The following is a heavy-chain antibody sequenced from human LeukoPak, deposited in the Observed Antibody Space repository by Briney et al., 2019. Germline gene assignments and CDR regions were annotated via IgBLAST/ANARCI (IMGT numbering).Heavy chain of an antibody. J-gene: IGHJ5*02. Sequence: SETLSLTCTVPGGSISSSSYYWGWIRQPPGKGLEWIGRIYYSGSTYYNPSLKSRSTISVETSKNQFSLKLSSVTAADTAVYYCARGTYYDFWSGYYNWFDPWGQGTLVTVSS. V-gene: IGHV4-39*07. D-gene: IGHD3-3*01. CDR1: GGSISSSSYY. CDR2: IYYSGST. CDR3: ARGTYYDFWSGYYNWFDP.